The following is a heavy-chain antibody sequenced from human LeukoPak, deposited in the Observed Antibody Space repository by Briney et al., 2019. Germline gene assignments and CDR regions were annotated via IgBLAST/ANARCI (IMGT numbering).Heavy chain of an antibody. J-gene: IGHJ4*02. D-gene: IGHD4-17*01. V-gene: IGHV3-30*03. Sequence: GGSLRLSCAASGFTFSNYGMHWVRQAPGKGLEWVALIFYDGSNKYYADSVKGRFTISRDNSKNTLYLQMNSLRAEDTALYYCVYGDYSWGQGTLVTVSS. CDR1: GFTFSNYG. CDR2: IFYDGSNK. CDR3: VYGDYS.